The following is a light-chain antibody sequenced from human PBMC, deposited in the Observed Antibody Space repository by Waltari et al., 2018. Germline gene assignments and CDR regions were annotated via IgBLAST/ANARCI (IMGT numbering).Light chain of an antibody. CDR1: SSDVGVYNY. J-gene: IGLJ3*02. Sequence: QSALTQPASVSGSPGQSIAISCTGTSSDVGVYNYVSWFQHHPGEAPKLIIYEVPHRPSGVSNCLSGSKSGNTASLTISGLQAEDEGDYFCSSFTSTSTWVFGGGTRVAVL. CDR3: SSFTSTSTWV. V-gene: IGLV2-14*01. CDR2: EVP.